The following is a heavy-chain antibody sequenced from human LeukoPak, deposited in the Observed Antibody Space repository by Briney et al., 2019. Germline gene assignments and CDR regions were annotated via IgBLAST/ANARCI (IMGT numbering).Heavy chain of an antibody. CDR3: ATYRQVLLPFES. J-gene: IGHJ4*02. CDR1: GFTFSTFA. Sequence: GGSLRLSCAASGFTFSTFAMIWVRQPPGKGLEWVSSIFPSGGEIHYADSVRGRFTISRNNSKRTLSLQMNSLRAEDTAIYYCATYRQVLLPFESWGQGTLVTVSS. D-gene: IGHD2-8*02. V-gene: IGHV3-23*01. CDR2: IFPSGGEI.